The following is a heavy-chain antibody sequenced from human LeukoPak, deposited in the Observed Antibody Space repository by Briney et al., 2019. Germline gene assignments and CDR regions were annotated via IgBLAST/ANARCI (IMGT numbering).Heavy chain of an antibody. Sequence: RTGGSLRLSCAASGFTFSSYAMSWVRQAPGRGLEWVPTFSGGGDSTYSADSVKARFNTSRDNSKNTLYLQMNSLRAEDTAVYFCAQDPQPGGSGRYYGFDYWGQGTLVTVSS. V-gene: IGHV3-23*01. CDR3: AQDPQPGGSGRYYGFDY. D-gene: IGHD3-22*01. J-gene: IGHJ4*02. CDR1: GFTFSSYA. CDR2: FSGGGDST.